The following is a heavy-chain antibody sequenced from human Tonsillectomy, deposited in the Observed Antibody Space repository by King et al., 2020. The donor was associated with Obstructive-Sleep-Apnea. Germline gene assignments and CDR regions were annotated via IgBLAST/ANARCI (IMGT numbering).Heavy chain of an antibody. CDR1: GGSFSGYY. CDR3: ARAIGYCSSTSCYPREFDP. D-gene: IGHD2-2*01. CDR2: INHSGST. Sequence: VQLQQWGAGLLKPSETLSLTCAVYGGSFSGYYWSWIRQPPGKGLEWIGEINHSGSTNYNPSLKSRVTISVDTSKNQFSLKLSSVTAADTAVYYCARAIGYCSSTSCYPREFDPWGQGTLVTVSS. J-gene: IGHJ5*02. V-gene: IGHV4-34*01.